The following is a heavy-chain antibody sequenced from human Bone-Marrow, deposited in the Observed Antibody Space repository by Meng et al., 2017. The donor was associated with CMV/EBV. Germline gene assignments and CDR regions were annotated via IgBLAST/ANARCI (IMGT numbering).Heavy chain of an antibody. CDR2: IIPIFGTA. V-gene: IGHV1-69*05. D-gene: IGHD2-8*01. J-gene: IGHJ6*02. Sequence: SVKVSCKASGGTFSSYAISWVRQAPGQGLEWMGGIIPIFGTANYAQKFQGRVTITTDESTSTAYMELSSLRSEDTAVYYCASRHGGFQPAGLSPSVVRRTPLEYYYYGMDVWGQGTTVTVSS. CDR3: ASRHGGFQPAGLSPSVVRRTPLEYYYYGMDV. CDR1: GGTFSSYA.